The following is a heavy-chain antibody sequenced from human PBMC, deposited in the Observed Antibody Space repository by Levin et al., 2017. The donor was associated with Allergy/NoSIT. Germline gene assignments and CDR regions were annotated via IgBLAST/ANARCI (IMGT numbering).Heavy chain of an antibody. CDR1: GFTFDNYG. D-gene: IGHD6-19*01. CDR3: ARGSGGWFRDPDY. Sequence: GESLKISCAASGFTFDNYGMSWVRQAPGKWLEWVSGIDWNGGSTGYADSVKGRFTISRDNAKNSLYLQMNSLRAEDTALYYCARGSGGWFRDPDYWGQGTLVTVSS. J-gene: IGHJ4*02. CDR2: IDWNGGST. V-gene: IGHV3-20*04.